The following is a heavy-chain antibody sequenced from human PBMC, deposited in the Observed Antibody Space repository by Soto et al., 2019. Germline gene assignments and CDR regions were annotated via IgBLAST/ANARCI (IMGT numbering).Heavy chain of an antibody. J-gene: IGHJ3*02. CDR1: GGSISSGCYS. Sequence: ASETLSLTCAVSGGSISSGCYSWSWIRQPPGKGLEWIGYINHSGSTNYNPSLKSRVTISIDTSKNQFSLNLRSVTAADTAVYYCARGSVLVGSAFDIWGQGTMVTVSS. CDR3: ARGSVLVGSAFDI. D-gene: IGHD2-8*02. CDR2: INHSGST. V-gene: IGHV4-30-2*01.